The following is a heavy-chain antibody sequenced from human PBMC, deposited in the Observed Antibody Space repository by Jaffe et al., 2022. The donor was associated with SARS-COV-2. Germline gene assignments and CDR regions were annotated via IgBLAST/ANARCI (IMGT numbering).Heavy chain of an antibody. CDR3: ARGGIAARSPGLDY. CDR2: IIPILGIA. Sequence: QVQLVQSGAEVKKPGSSVKVSCKASGGTFSSYTISWVRQAPGQGLEWMGRIIPILGIANYAQKFQGRVTITADKSTSTAYMELSSLRSEDTAVYYCARGGIAARSPGLDYWGQGTLVTVSS. J-gene: IGHJ4*02. V-gene: IGHV1-69*02. CDR1: GGTFSSYT. D-gene: IGHD6-6*01.